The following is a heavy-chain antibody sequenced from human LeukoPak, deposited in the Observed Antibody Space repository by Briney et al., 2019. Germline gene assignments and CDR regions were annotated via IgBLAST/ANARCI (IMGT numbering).Heavy chain of an antibody. J-gene: IGHJ6*03. V-gene: IGHV4-39*07. Sequence: PSETLSLTCTVSGGSISSGNYYWGWIRQPPGKGLEWIGSIYYSGSTYYNPSLKSRVTISVDTSKNQVSLKLRSVTAADTAVYYCARTTEGYAGGPGYSYYYYMDVWGKGTTVTISS. CDR2: IYYSGST. D-gene: IGHD5-12*01. CDR1: GGSISSGNYY. CDR3: ARTTEGYAGGPGYSYYYYMDV.